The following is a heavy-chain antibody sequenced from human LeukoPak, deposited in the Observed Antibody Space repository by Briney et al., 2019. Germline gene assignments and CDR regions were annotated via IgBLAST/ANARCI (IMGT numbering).Heavy chain of an antibody. V-gene: IGHV1-46*01. Sequence: ASVKVSCKASGYTFTSSYLHWVRQAPGQGLEWVGRTDLSSGHVHYAKKFQGRLTVTRDTSTNTVYMDLSSLRFEDTAAYYCAREPTDGSCYFDYWGQGALVTVSS. J-gene: IGHJ4*02. CDR2: TDLSSGHV. CDR3: AREPTDGSCYFDY. CDR1: GYTFTSSY. D-gene: IGHD3-10*01.